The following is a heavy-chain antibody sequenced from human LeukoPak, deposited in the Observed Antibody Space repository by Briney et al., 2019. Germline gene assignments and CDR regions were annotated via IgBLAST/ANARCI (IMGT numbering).Heavy chain of an antibody. CDR2: ISRSGSTP. Sequence: GGSLRLSWEGSGFTFSAYDLSWVRQAQGQGLEWVAAISRSGSTPYYTASVKGRFTISRDNSKNTLFLQMNSLRAGDTAVYYCANLTPDSTTPTDFWGQGTLVTVSS. CDR1: GFTFSAYD. CDR3: ANLTPDSTTPTDF. V-gene: IGHV3-23*01. D-gene: IGHD1-1*01. J-gene: IGHJ4*02.